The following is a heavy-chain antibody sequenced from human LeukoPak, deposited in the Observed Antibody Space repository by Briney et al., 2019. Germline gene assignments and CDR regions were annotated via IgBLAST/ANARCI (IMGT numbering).Heavy chain of an antibody. Sequence: ASVKVSCKASGYTFAAHHIHWVRQAPGQGLEWMGWILPDGRDTKYSQKFQDRLTLTTDTSTNTAYMELSRLIPDDTAVYYCSGRYGPGPVWGQGTLISASP. D-gene: IGHD3-10*01. J-gene: IGHJ4*02. CDR1: GYTFAAHH. V-gene: IGHV1-2*02. CDR2: ILPDGRDT. CDR3: SGRYGPGPV.